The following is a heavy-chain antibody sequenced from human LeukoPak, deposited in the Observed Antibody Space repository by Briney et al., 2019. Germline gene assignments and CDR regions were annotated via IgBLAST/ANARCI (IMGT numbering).Heavy chain of an antibody. Sequence: PGGSLRLSCAASGFTLNSYTMNWVRQAPGQGLEWVSSISGSSNYIFYADSVKGRFTISRDSAKNSLYLQMDSLRAEDTAVYYCARDAMGGVDYWGQGTLVTVSS. J-gene: IGHJ4*02. D-gene: IGHD3-16*01. CDR2: ISGSSNYI. CDR3: ARDAMGGVDY. CDR1: GFTLNSYT. V-gene: IGHV3-21*01.